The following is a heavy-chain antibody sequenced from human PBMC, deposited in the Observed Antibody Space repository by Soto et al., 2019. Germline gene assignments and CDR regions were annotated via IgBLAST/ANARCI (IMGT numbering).Heavy chain of an antibody. CDR2: VIPIFGTA. D-gene: IGHD2-15*01. V-gene: IGHV1-69*13. CDR1: GGTFSSAP. CDR3: ARAHRSASFDS. J-gene: IGHJ4*02. Sequence: SVEVSCKASGGTFSSAPISWVRQAPGQGLEWMGGVIPIFGTANYAQKFQGRVTITADESTTTAYMELSSLRSEDTAMYYCARAHRSASFDSWGQGSVVTVS.